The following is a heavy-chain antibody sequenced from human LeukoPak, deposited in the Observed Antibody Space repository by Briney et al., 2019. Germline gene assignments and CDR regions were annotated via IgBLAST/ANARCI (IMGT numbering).Heavy chain of an antibody. V-gene: IGHV4-59*01. CDR2: IYYSGST. CDR3: ARVKVIDAFDI. D-gene: IGHD3-22*01. CDR1: GGSISSYY. J-gene: IGHJ3*02. Sequence: SETLSLTCTVSGGSISSYYWSWIRQPPGKGLEWIGYIYYSGSTNYNPSLKSRVTISVDTSKNQFSLKLSSVTAADTAVYYCARVKVIDAFDISGQGTMVTVSS.